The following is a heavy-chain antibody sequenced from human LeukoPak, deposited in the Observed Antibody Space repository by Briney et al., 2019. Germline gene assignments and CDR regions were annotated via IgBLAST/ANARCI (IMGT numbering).Heavy chain of an antibody. D-gene: IGHD4-23*01. Sequence: GGSLRLSCAASGFTFSSYGMHWVRQAPGKGLEWAAVIWYDGSNKYYADSVKGRFTNSRDNSKNTLYLQMNSLRAEDTAVYYCAKDATVVTPEYYFDYWGQGTLVTVSS. CDR3: AKDATVVTPEYYFDY. CDR2: IWYDGSNK. V-gene: IGHV3-33*06. J-gene: IGHJ4*02. CDR1: GFTFSSYG.